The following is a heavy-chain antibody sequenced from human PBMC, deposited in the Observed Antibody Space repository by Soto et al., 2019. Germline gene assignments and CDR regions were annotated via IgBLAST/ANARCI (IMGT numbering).Heavy chain of an antibody. CDR2: INPRGGGT. CDR1: GYTLNTYY. Sequence: GASVKVSCKASGYTLNTYYMHWVRQAPGQGPEWMGMINPRGGGTTYAQNFQDRVTMTSDTSSSTVYMELSSLRSEDTAVYYCARGGGFSPYYYNLDVWGQGTTVTVSS. D-gene: IGHD2-15*01. CDR3: ARGGGFSPYYYNLDV. V-gene: IGHV1-46*02. J-gene: IGHJ6*02.